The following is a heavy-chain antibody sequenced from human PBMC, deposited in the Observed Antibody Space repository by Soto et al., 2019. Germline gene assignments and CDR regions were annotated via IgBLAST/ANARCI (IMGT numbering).Heavy chain of an antibody. CDR2: INSDGSST. V-gene: IGHV3-74*01. CDR1: GFTFSSYW. J-gene: IGHJ4*02. Sequence: EVQLVESGGGLVPPGGSLRLSCAASGFTFSSYWMHWVRQAPGEGLVWVSRINSDGSSTTYADSVKGRFTISRDNAKNTVSLQMNSLRGEDTAVYYCARSLSGYRDGKDWGQGTLVTVSS. D-gene: IGHD5-18*01. CDR3: ARSLSGYRDGKD.